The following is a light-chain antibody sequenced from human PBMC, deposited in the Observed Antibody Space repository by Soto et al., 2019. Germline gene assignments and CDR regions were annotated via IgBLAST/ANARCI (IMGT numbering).Light chain of an antibody. V-gene: IGKV3-15*01. CDR3: QQYNRWPFT. J-gene: IGKJ3*01. CDR1: QSVSSN. Sequence: EIVMTQSPATLSVSPGERATLSCRASQSVSSNLAWYQQKPGQAPRLLIYGASTRATGIPARFSGSGSGTGFTLTISSLQSEDFAVYYCQQYNRWPFTFGPGTKVDI. CDR2: GAS.